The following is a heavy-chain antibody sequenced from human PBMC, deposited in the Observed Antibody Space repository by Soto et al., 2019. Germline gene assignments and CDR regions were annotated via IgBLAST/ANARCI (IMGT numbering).Heavy chain of an antibody. Sequence: SQTLSLTCAISGDSVSSNSAAWNWIRQSPSRGLEWLGRTYYRSKWYNDYAVSVKSRITINSDTSKNQFSLQLNSVTPEDTAVYYCASGENSRGPGSAFDIWGQGTMVSVSS. CDR3: ASGENSRGPGSAFDI. V-gene: IGHV6-1*01. CDR1: GDSVSSNSAA. J-gene: IGHJ3*02. CDR2: TYYRSKWYN. D-gene: IGHD6-19*01.